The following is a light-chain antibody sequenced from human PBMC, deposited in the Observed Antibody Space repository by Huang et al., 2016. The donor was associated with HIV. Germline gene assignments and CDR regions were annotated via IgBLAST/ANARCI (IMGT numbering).Light chain of an antibody. CDR1: QGISKS. Sequence: DIQMTQSPSSLSASVGDRVTIICRASQGISKSLAWYQQKPGKAPKLLLYATSKLESGVQSRFSGSGAGTHYTLTISTRQPEELATYYCQQYQCVPWTFGQGTKVEIK. CDR2: ATS. CDR3: QQYQCVPWT. J-gene: IGKJ1*01. V-gene: IGKV1-NL1*01.